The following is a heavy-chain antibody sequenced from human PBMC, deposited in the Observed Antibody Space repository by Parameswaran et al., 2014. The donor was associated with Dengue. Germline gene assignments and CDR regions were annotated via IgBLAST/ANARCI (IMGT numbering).Heavy chain of an antibody. Sequence: WIRQPPGKGLVWVSRINSDGSSTSYADSVKGRFTISRDNAKNTLYLQMNSLRAEDTAVYYCARVSSSAYWGQGTLVTVSS. CDR3: ARVSSSAY. D-gene: IGHD6-6*01. CDR2: INSDGSST. J-gene: IGHJ4*02. V-gene: IGHV3-74*01.